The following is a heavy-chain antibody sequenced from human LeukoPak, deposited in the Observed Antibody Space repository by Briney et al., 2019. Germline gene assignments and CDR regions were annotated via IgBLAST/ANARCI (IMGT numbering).Heavy chain of an antibody. J-gene: IGHJ6*03. CDR2: IKQGGSEK. V-gene: IGHV3-7*01. D-gene: IGHD1-1*01. CDR3: ARDLGGTNYYYYYMDV. CDR1: GFTFSSYW. Sequence: AGSLRLSCAASGFTFSSYWMSWVRQAPGKGLEWVANIKQGGSEKYYVDSVKGRFTISRENAKNSLYLQMNSLRAEDTAVYYCARDLGGTNYYYYYMDVWGKGTTVTVSS.